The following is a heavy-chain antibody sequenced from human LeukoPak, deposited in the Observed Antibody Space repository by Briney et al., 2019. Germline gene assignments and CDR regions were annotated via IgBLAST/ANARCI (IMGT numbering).Heavy chain of an antibody. J-gene: IGHJ4*02. CDR1: GFTFDDYA. CDR2: ISWNSGSI. CDR3: AKSRTTVVTQGFDY. Sequence: GGSLRLSCAASGFTFDDYAMHWVRQAPGKGLEWVSGISWNSGSIGYADSVKGRFTISRDNSKNTLYLQMNSLRAEDTAVYYCAKSRTTVVTQGFDYWGQGTLVTVSS. V-gene: IGHV3-9*01. D-gene: IGHD4-23*01.